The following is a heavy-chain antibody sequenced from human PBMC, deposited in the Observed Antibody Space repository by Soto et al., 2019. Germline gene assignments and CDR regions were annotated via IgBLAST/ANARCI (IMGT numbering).Heavy chain of an antibody. Sequence: GGSLRLSCAASGFTFSSYGMHWVRQAPGKGLEWVAVIWYDGSNKYYADSVKGRFTISRDNSKNTLYLQMNSLRAEDTAVYYCARDLSVVAAIDYWGQGTLVTVSS. D-gene: IGHD2-15*01. V-gene: IGHV3-33*01. J-gene: IGHJ4*02. CDR1: GFTFSSYG. CDR3: ARDLSVVAAIDY. CDR2: IWYDGSNK.